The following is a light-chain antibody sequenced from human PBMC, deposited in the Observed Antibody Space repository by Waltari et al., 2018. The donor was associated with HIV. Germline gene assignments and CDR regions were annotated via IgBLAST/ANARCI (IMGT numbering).Light chain of an antibody. CDR3: QQANSFPLT. CDR2: AAS. Sequence: EIQMTQSPSSVSASVGDRVTFTRRARQDISSWLAWYHQKPGTAPKLLIYAASSLQSWVPSKCSGSRSGTDFMRTSSSLQPEDFSTYYCQQANSFPLTFGGGAKLEIK. CDR1: QDISSW. V-gene: IGKV1D-12*01. J-gene: IGKJ4*01.